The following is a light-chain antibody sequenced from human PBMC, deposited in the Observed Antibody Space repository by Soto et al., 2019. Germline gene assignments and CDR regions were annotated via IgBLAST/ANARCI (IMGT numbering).Light chain of an antibody. CDR2: GNN. V-gene: IGLV1-40*01. CDR3: QSYASSLSGWV. J-gene: IGLJ3*02. Sequence: QAVVTQPPSVSGAPGQRVTISCTGSSSNIGAGYDVHWYQQLPGTAPKLLIYGNNNRPSGVPDRFSGSKSATSDSLAITGLQAEDEADYYCQSYASSLSGWVFGGGTKLTVL. CDR1: SSNIGAGYD.